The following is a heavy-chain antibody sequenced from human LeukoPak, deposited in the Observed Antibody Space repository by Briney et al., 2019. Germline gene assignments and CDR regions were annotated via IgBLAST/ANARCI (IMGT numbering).Heavy chain of an antibody. V-gene: IGHV3-48*03. D-gene: IGHD3-22*01. CDR3: ARGYYDRSGSEFDY. CDR1: GFTFSSYE. J-gene: IGHJ4*02. CDR2: ISSSGSTI. Sequence: PGGSLRLSCAASGFTFSSYEMNWVRQAPGKGLEWVSYISSSGSTIYYADSVKGRFTISRDNAKKSLYLEMNTLRAEDTAVYYCARGYYDRSGSEFDYWGQGTLVTVSS.